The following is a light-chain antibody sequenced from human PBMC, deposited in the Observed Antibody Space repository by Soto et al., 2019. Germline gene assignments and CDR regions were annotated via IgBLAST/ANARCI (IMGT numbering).Light chain of an antibody. CDR2: GAS. CDR1: QSVSSTY. J-gene: IGKJ1*01. Sequence: EIVLTQSPATLSLSPGERATLSCRASQSVSSTYLGWYQQKPGQAPRLLIYGASSRATGIPDRFSGSGSGTDFTLTISRLEPEDYAVYYCQHYGSALWTFGQGTKVDIK. CDR3: QHYGSALWT. V-gene: IGKV3-20*01.